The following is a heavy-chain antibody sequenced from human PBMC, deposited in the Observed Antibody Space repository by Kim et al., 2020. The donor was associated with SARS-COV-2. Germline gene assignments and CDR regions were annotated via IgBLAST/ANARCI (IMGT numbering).Heavy chain of an antibody. V-gene: IGHV3-48*03. CDR3: AKGGLTIFGLVMMGHYYNMDV. CDR2: MSSTGSTI. CDR1: GFTFSRHE. D-gene: IGHD3-3*01. Sequence: GGSLRLSCEASGFTFSRHEMNWVRQAPGKGLEWISYMSSTGSTIHYADSVKGRFTISSDNATSTLYLQMNSLRAEDTGVYYCAKGGLTIFGLVMMGHYYNMDVWGKGTTVTVSS. J-gene: IGHJ6*03.